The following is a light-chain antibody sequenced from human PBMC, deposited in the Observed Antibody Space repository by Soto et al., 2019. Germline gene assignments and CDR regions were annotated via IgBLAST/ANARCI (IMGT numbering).Light chain of an antibody. CDR3: AAWDDSLSGLV. V-gene: IGLV1-47*01. CDR2: RNN. Sequence: QAVVTQPPSASETPGQRVTISCSGSSSNIGSNYVYWYQQLPGTAPKLLIYRNNQRPSGVPDRFSGSKSGTSASLAISGLRSGDEADYYCAAWDDSLSGLVFGGGTKVTVL. CDR1: SSNIGSNY. J-gene: IGLJ3*02.